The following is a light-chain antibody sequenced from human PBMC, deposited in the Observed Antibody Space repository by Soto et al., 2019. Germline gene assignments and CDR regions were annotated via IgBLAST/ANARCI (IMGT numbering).Light chain of an antibody. V-gene: IGLV2-14*03. CDR3: NSYTSNNTYV. CDR2: DVS. J-gene: IGLJ1*01. CDR1: SSDVGAFNY. Sequence: QSVLTQPASVSGSPGQAITISCSGTSSDVGAFNYVSWYQQHPGKAPKLMIYDVSNRPSGVSNRSSGSKSGNTASLTISGLRAEDEADYYCNSYTSNNTYVFGTGTKV.